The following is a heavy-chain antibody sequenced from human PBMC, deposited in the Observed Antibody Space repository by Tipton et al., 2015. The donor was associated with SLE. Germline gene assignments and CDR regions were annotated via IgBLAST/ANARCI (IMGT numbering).Heavy chain of an antibody. D-gene: IGHD3-9*01. V-gene: IGHV3-33*01. Sequence: SGFTFSNYGMHWVRQAPGKGLEWVAVMWYDGSNKYSADSVKGRFTISRDSSKNTLYLQMNSLRAEDTAVYYCARVLTPYYGMDVWGQGTTVTVPS. J-gene: IGHJ6*02. CDR3: ARVLTPYYGMDV. CDR2: MWYDGSNK. CDR1: GFTFSNYG.